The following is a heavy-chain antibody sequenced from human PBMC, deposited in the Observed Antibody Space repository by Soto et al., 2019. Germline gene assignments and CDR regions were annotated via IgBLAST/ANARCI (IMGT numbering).Heavy chain of an antibody. V-gene: IGHV1-18*04. J-gene: IGHJ6*02. CDR1: GYTFTSYG. D-gene: IGHD6-19*01. Sequence: ASVKVSCKASGYTFTSYGISWVRQAPGQGLEWMGWISAYNGNTEYAQNFQGRVTMTTDTSTSTAYMELRRVRSDDTAVYYCARDGRVVAVAGTDYYYGMDVWGQGTTVTVSS. CDR2: ISAYNGNT. CDR3: ARDGRVVAVAGTDYYYGMDV.